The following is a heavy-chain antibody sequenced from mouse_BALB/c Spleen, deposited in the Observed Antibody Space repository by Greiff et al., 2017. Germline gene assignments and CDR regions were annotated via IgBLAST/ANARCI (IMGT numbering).Heavy chain of an antibody. Sequence: EVQLVESGGDLVKPGGSLKLSCAASGFTFSSYGMSWVRQTPDKRLEWVATISSGGSYTYYPDSVKGRFTISRDNAKNTLYLQMSSLKSEDTAMYYCARQEVITTVVARAMDYWGQGTSVTVSS. CDR2: ISSGGSYT. CDR1: GFTFSSYG. V-gene: IGHV5-6*01. J-gene: IGHJ4*01. CDR3: ARQEVITTVVARAMDY. D-gene: IGHD1-1*01.